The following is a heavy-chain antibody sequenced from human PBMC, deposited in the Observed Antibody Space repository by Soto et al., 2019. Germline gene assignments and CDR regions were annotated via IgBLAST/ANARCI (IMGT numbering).Heavy chain of an antibody. V-gene: IGHV3-30*18. CDR1: GFTFSSYG. CDR3: AKDSVGRLKDIVATGLIDY. D-gene: IGHD5-12*01. J-gene: IGHJ4*02. CDR2: ISYDGSNK. Sequence: GGSLRLSCAASGFTFSSYGMHWVRQAPGKGLEWVAVISYDGSNKYYADSVKGRFTISRDNSKNTLYLQMNSLRAEDTAVYYCAKDSVGRLKDIVATGLIDYWGQGTLVTVSS.